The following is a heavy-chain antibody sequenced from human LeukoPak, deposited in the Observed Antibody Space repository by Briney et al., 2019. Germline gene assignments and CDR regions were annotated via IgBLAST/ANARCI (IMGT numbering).Heavy chain of an antibody. CDR2: IYKSAIT. CDR1: GFTVSSNY. V-gene: IGHV3-53*01. J-gene: IGHJ6*03. Sequence: GGSLRLSCAASGFTVSSNYMTWVRQAPGKGLEWVSVIYKSAITYYADTVKGRVTISRDNSKHTLYLQMNSLRAEDTAVYYCARSLRVRGVPDYMDVWGKGTTVTISS. CDR3: ARSLRVRGVPDYMDV. D-gene: IGHD3-10*01.